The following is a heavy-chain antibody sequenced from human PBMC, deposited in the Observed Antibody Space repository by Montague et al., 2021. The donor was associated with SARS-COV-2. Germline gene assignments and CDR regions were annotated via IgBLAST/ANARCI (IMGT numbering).Heavy chain of an antibody. D-gene: IGHD3-10*01. J-gene: IGHJ4*02. CDR2: IYYSGTA. CDR1: SGSIISSGYY. V-gene: IGHV4-39*02. Sequence: SETLSLTCSVSSGSIISSGYYWGWIRQPPGKELEWIGNIYYSGTAYYNPSLQSRGTISVDTSKNHLSLRLSSVTAADTSVYFCARGMSRGVTTAIDYWGQGSKVTVSS. CDR3: ARGMSRGVTTAIDY.